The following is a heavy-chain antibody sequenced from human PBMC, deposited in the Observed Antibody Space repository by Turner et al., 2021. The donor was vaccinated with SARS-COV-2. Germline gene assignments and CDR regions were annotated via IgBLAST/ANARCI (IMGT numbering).Heavy chain of an antibody. V-gene: IGHV3-30*18. CDR2: ISNDGGLI. CDR1: GLPKRNHG. Sequence: QVQPVESGGGVVQSGRALGLSCDACGLPKRNHGMVWDRPAPGKGLGWVAVISNDGGLIPYAESVRGRFFVSRDNSKNTVDLEMGILRAHDTAIYYCVKPFMQKQSLTYFESWGQGTQVSVSS. CDR3: VKPFMQKQSLTYFES. J-gene: IGHJ4*02. D-gene: IGHD3-9*01.